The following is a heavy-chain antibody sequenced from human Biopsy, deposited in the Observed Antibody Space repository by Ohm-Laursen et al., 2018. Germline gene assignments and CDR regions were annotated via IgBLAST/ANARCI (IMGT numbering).Heavy chain of an antibody. CDR2: ISCTGYT. CDR1: GGSFTGHY. CDR3: ARGSNDSGGLYFPR. D-gene: IGHD4-23*01. J-gene: IGHJ4*02. Sequence: SETLSLTCTVSGGSFTGHYWSWIRQPPGTGLEWIGHISCTGYTSYNASLKSRVTISVDTSRNHFSLRLSSLTAADTAVYYCARGSNDSGGLYFPRWGQGTLLTVSS. V-gene: IGHV4-59*11.